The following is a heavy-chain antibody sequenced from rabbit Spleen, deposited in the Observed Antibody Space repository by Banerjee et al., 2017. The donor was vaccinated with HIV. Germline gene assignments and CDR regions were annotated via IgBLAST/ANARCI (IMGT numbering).Heavy chain of an antibody. V-gene: IGHV1S40*01. D-gene: IGHD4-1*01. CDR2: IYAGSSGST. CDR1: GFSFSNSNY. CDR3: ARDLAGVIGWNFGW. Sequence: QSLEESGGDLVKPGGTLTLTCTASGFSFSNSNYMCWVRQAPGKGLEWIACIYAGSSGSTYYASWAIGRFTISKTSSTTVTLEMTSLTAADTATYFCARDLAGVIGWNFGWWGPGTLVTVS. J-gene: IGHJ4*01.